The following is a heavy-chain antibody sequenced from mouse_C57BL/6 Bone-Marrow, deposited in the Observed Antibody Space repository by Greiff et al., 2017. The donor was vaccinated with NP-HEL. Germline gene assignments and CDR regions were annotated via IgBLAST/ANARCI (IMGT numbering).Heavy chain of an antibody. CDR1: GYTFTDYN. CDR2: INPNNGGT. CDR3: AREGSSGYEAMDY. V-gene: IGHV1-22*01. D-gene: IGHD3-2*02. J-gene: IGHJ4*01. Sequence: DVKLQESGPELVKPGASVKMSCKASGYTFTDYNMHWVKQSHGKSLEWIGYINPNNGGTSYNQKFKGKATLTVNKSSSTAYMELRSLTSEDSAVYYCAREGSSGYEAMDYWGQGTSVTVSS.